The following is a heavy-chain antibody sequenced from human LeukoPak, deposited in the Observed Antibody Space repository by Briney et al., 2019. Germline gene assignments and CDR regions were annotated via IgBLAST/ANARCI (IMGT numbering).Heavy chain of an antibody. J-gene: IGHJ6*02. CDR3: ARAHSIASYYYGVDV. Sequence: PSETLSLTCTVSGGSISSGDYYWSWIRQPPGKGLEWIGYIFYSGITYYNPSLTSRVTVSVDTSENQFSLKLSSVTAADTAVYYCARAHSIASYYYGVDVWGQGTTVTVSS. V-gene: IGHV4-30-4*08. CDR1: GGSISSGDYY. CDR2: IFYSGIT. D-gene: IGHD2/OR15-2a*01.